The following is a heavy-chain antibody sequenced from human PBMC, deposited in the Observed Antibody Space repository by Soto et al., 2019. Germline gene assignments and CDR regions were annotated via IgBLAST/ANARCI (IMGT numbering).Heavy chain of an antibody. CDR1: GGSFSGYY. D-gene: IGHD1-1*01. J-gene: IGHJ6*03. CDR3: ARGWKGIPPGSLYYYYMDV. Sequence: SETLSLTCAVYGGSFSGYYWSWIRQPPGKGLEWIGEINHSGSTNYNPSLKSRVTISVDTSKNQFSLKLSSVTAADTAVYYCARGWKGIPPGSLYYYYMDVWGKGTTVT. V-gene: IGHV4-34*01. CDR2: INHSGST.